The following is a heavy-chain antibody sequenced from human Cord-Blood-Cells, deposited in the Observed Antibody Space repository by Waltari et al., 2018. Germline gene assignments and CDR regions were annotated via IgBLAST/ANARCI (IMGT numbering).Heavy chain of an antibody. D-gene: IGHD6-13*01. J-gene: IGHJ4*02. V-gene: IGHV1-2*04. CDR2: INPNSGGK. CDR1: GYTFTGYY. Sequence: QVQLVQSGAAVKKPGAPVKVSCKASGYTFTGYYMHWWRKAHGQGLEWMGWINPNSGGKNYAQKFQGWVTMTRDTSISTAYMELSRLRSDDTAVYYCARAYSSSWSYFDYWGQGTLVTVSS. CDR3: ARAYSSSWSYFDY.